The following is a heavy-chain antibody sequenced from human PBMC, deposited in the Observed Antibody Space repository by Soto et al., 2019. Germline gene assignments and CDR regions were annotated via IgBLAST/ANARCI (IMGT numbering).Heavy chain of an antibody. CDR2: VRSNANNYAT. J-gene: IGHJ6*02. D-gene: IGHD4-4*01. V-gene: IGHV3-73*01. CDR1: GFRFSMSA. CDR3: TKPRDTDYTNEGGMDV. Sequence: EVQLVESGGGLVQPGGALKLSCAASGFRFSMSAMHWVRQASGKGLEWVGRVRSNANNYATEYGASVRGSFTISRDDSKKLAYLPMDSQQTEDTAVYYCTKPRDTDYTNEGGMDVRGQGTTVNVSS.